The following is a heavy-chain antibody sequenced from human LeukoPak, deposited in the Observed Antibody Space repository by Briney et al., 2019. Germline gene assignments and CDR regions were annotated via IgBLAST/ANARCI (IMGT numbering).Heavy chain of an antibody. J-gene: IGHJ6*03. CDR2: LNPKSGAS. Sequence: ASLKVSCKASGYTFTGHYMHWVRQTPGQDLGWRGWLNPKSGASNYTQKFEGRVTMTRDTSISTAHMELSRLGSDDTAVYYCARGLAVYYYYMDVWGKGTTVTVSS. V-gene: IGHV1-2*02. D-gene: IGHD6-25*01. CDR3: ARGLAVYYYYMDV. CDR1: GYTFTGHY.